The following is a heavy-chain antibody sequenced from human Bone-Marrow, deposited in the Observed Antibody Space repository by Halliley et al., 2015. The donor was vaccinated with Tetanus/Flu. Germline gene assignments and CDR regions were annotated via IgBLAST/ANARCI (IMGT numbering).Heavy chain of an antibody. CDR2: IRGSDGTT. V-gene: IGHV3-23*01. J-gene: IGHJ4*02. CDR1: GFTFSRFA. Sequence: SLRLSCTASGFTFSRFAMSWVRQAPGKGLEWVSAIRGSDGTTYYADSVKGRFTISRDISKNTLYLQMNSLRAEDTAVYYCAKGVGILEWPRPADYWGQGTLVTVSS. CDR3: AKGVGILEWPRPADY. D-gene: IGHD3-3*01.